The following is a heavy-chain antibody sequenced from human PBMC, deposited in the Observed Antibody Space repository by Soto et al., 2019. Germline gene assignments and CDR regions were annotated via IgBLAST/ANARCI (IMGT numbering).Heavy chain of an antibody. CDR2: IYHSGTT. V-gene: IGHV4-4*02. J-gene: IGHJ3*01. Sequence: QVQLQESGPGLVKPSGTLSLTCTVSHFSVTDNKYWSWVRQSPGKPLGWIGEIYHSGTTYYNPSLSSRVSMTMDKSKNQTSLIRTSVTAADTAVYYCARDSRSCTDSGCAIMRDAFDVWGQGTLVTVSS. D-gene: IGHD5-12*01. CDR3: ARDSRSCTDSGCAIMRDAFDV. CDR1: HFSVTDNKY.